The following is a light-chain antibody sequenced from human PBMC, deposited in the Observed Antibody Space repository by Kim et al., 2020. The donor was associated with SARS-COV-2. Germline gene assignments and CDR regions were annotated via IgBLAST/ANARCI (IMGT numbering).Light chain of an antibody. V-gene: IGLV2-14*04. J-gene: IGLJ3*02. CDR3: SSYTSNNTWV. CDR2: DVS. CDR1: SSDVGGYKN. Sequence: GKSITISCTGTSSDVGGYKNISWYQQHPSKAPKNMMYDVSKRPSGVSNRFSGSKSGNTASLTISGLQTEDEADYYCSSYTSNNTWVFGGGTQLTVL.